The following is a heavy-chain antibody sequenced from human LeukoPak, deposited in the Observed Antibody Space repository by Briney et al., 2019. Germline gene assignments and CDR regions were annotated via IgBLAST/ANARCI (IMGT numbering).Heavy chain of an antibody. D-gene: IGHD5-18*01. CDR2: ISYDGSYM. CDR3: ARVDTAMVTEEGYFDY. Sequence: GRSLRLSCVASGFTFSSYAMHWVRQAPGKGLEWVAVISYDGSYMSYADSVKGRFTISRDNAKNSLYLQMNSLRAEDTAVYYCARVDTAMVTEEGYFDYWGQGTLVTVSS. CDR1: GFTFSSYA. J-gene: IGHJ4*02. V-gene: IGHV3-30*04.